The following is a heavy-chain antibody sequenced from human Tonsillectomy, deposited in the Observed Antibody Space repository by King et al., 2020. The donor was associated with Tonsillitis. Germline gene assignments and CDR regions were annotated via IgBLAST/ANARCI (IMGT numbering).Heavy chain of an antibody. D-gene: IGHD3-10*01. V-gene: IGHV1-46*03. Sequence: HVQLVESGAEVKKPGASVKVSCKASGYTFTNYYMHWVRQAPGQGLEWMGIINPSGGSTSYAQKFQGRVTMTRDTSTSTVYMELSSLRSEDTAVYYCARQVSGGNWFDPWGQGTLVTVSS. CDR1: GYTFTNYY. CDR3: ARQVSGGNWFDP. J-gene: IGHJ5*02. CDR2: INPSGGST.